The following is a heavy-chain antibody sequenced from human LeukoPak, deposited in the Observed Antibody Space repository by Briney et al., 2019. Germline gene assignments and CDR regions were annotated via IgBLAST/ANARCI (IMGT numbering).Heavy chain of an antibody. V-gene: IGHV4-59*01. D-gene: IGHD2-2*01. Sequence: SETLSLTCTVSGGSISNSYWSWIRQPPGKGLEWIGYISYSGSTNYNPSLTSRVTISVDTSKSQFSLKLSSVTTADTALYYRARGGCSSISCYNYYGMDVWGQGTTVTVSS. CDR2: ISYSGST. J-gene: IGHJ6*02. CDR3: ARGGCSSISCYNYYGMDV. CDR1: GGSISNSY.